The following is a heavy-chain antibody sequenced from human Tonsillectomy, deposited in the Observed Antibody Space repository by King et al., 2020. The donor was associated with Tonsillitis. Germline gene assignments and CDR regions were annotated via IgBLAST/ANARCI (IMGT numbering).Heavy chain of an antibody. V-gene: IGHV1-2*02. CDR2: INPNTGGS. CDR3: ARALDNIVVVSAATLYY. D-gene: IGHD2-2*01. J-gene: IGHJ4*02. Sequence: QLVQSGAEVKKPGASVNVSCKASGYISTDYYMHWVRQAPGQGLEWMGWINPNTGGSTSAQKFQGRVAMTRDTSISTFYMELSRLTSDDTAVYYCARALDNIVVVSAATLYYWGQGTLVTVSS. CDR1: GYISTDYY.